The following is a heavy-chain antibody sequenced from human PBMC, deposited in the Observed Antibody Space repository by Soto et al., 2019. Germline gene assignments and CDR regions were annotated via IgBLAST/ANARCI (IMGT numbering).Heavy chain of an antibody. V-gene: IGHV4-59*01. CDR1: GGSINSFY. CDR2: IYYTGST. J-gene: IGHJ4*02. D-gene: IGHD3-10*01. Sequence: QLQLQESGPGLVKPSETLSLTCTVSGGSINSFYWSWIRQPPGKGLEWIGYIYYTGSTVYNPSLKSRTTISLDTSKTQFSLKLTSVTAADSAVYYCARVKYGSGSYLHTFDYWGQGKLVTVSS. CDR3: ARVKYGSGSYLHTFDY.